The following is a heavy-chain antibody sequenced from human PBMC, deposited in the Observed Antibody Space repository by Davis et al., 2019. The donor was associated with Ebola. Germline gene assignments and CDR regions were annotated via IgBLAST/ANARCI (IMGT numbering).Heavy chain of an antibody. V-gene: IGHV3-7*01. D-gene: IGHD6-19*01. Sequence: GESLKISCAASGFTFSNYWMSWVRQVPGKGLECVGKIKQDGSDKYYLDSVKGRFTISRDNGKNSLYLQMNSLRAEDTAVYYCAKDSGWAMSPWGQGTLVTVSS. CDR2: IKQDGSDK. J-gene: IGHJ5*02. CDR3: AKDSGWAMSP. CDR1: GFTFSNYW.